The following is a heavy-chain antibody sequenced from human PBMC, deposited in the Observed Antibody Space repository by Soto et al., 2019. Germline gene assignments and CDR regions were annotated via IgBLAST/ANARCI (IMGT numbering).Heavy chain of an antibody. J-gene: IGHJ4*02. CDR2: MNPNSGNT. V-gene: IGHV1-8*01. D-gene: IGHD3-10*01. Sequence: QVQLVQYGAEVKKPGASGKVSCKASGYTFTSYDINWVRQATGQGLEWMGWMNPNSGNTGYAQKFQGRVTMTRNTSISTAYMELSSLRSEDTAVYYCARSNMVRGNINFDYWGQGTLVTVSS. CDR3: ARSNMVRGNINFDY. CDR1: GYTFTSYD.